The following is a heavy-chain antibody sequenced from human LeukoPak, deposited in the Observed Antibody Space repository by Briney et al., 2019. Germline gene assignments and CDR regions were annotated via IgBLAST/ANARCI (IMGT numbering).Heavy chain of an antibody. J-gene: IGHJ4*02. D-gene: IGHD5-24*01. CDR2: IYNSGST. V-gene: IGHV4-59*12. CDR1: GGSISSYY. CDR3: ARENGATHFDY. Sequence: SETLSLTCTVSGGSISSYYWTWIRQPPGKGLEWIRDIYNSGSTNYNPSLKSRVTISVDTSKNQFSLKLSSVTAADTAVYYCARENGATHFDYWGQGTLVTVSS.